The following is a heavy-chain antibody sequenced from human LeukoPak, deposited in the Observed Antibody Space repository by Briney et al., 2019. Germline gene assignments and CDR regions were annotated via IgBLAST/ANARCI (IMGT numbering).Heavy chain of an antibody. CDR3: ARVHLGSSWSFDY. CDR1: GGTFSSYA. D-gene: IGHD6-13*01. CDR2: IIPIFSTA. J-gene: IGHJ4*02. V-gene: IGHV1-69*05. Sequence: GASVKVSCKASGGTFSSYAISWVRQAPGQGLEWMGRIIPIFSTANYAQKFQGRVTITTDESTSTAYMELSSLRSEDTAVYYCARVHLGSSWSFDYWGQGTLVTVSS.